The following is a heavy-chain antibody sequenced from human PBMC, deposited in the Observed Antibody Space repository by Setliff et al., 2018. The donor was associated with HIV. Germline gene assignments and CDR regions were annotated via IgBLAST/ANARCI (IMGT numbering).Heavy chain of an antibody. J-gene: IGHJ6*03. CDR3: ARGVVDYDFWSGSGDYYYMDV. Sequence: SETLSLTCTVSGGSISNSSSYWGWIRQPPGKRLEWIGSIYYSGSTYYNPSLKSRVTIPIDRSKNQFSLKMSSVTAADTAVYYCARGVVDYDFWSGSGDYYYMDVWGKGTTVTVSS. CDR1: GGSISNSSSY. CDR2: IYYSGST. D-gene: IGHD3-3*01. V-gene: IGHV4-39*07.